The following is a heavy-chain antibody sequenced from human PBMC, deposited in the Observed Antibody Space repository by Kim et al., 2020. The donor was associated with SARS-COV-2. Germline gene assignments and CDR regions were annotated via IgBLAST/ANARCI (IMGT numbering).Heavy chain of an antibody. Sequence: SETLSLTCTVSGGSVSSGSYYWSWIRQPPGKGLEWIGYIYYSGSTNYNPSLKSRVTISVDTSKNQFSLKLSSVIAADTAVYYCASKKPGIAAAGTKAFDIWGQGTMVTVSS. CDR1: GGSVSSGSYY. J-gene: IGHJ3*02. V-gene: IGHV4-61*01. CDR3: ASKKPGIAAAGTKAFDI. D-gene: IGHD6-13*01. CDR2: IYYSGST.